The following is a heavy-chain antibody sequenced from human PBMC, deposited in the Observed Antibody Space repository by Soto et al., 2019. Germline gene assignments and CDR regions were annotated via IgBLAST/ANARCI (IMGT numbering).Heavy chain of an antibody. Sequence: QVQLVQSGGGVVQPGRSLRLSCAASGFTFSSYAMHWVRQAPGKGLEWVAVISYDGNNKYYADSVKGRFTISRDNSKNTLYLQMNSLRPEDTAVYYCASVPDFDYWGQGTLVTVSS. CDR3: ASVPDFDY. CDR2: ISYDGNNK. J-gene: IGHJ4*02. CDR1: GFTFSSYA. V-gene: IGHV3-30-3*01.